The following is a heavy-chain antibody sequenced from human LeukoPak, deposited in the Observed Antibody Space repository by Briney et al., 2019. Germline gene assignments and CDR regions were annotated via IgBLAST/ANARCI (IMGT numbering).Heavy chain of an antibody. CDR2: IYYSGST. V-gene: IGHV4-30-4*01. Sequence: PSQTLSLTCTVSGGSVSSGYYYWSWIRQPPGKGLEWIGYIYYSGSTYYNPSLKSRVSISVDTSKNQFSLKLCSVTAADTAVYYCARVAPPTYCSGGSCYSAAFDIWGQGTMVTVSS. CDR3: ARVAPPTYCSGGSCYSAAFDI. J-gene: IGHJ3*02. CDR1: GGSVSSGYYY. D-gene: IGHD2-15*01.